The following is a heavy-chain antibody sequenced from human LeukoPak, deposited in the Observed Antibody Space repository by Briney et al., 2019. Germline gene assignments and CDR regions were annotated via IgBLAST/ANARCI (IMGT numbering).Heavy chain of an antibody. Sequence: QTGGSLRLSCAASGFTFSSYWMCWVRQAPGKGLEWVANINQDGSEKYYADSVKGRFTISRDNAKNSLYLQMNSLRAEDTAVYYCARVGLEGYYNMDVWGKETTVTVSS. CDR2: INQDGSEK. V-gene: IGHV3-7*01. CDR1: GFTFSSYW. J-gene: IGHJ6*04. D-gene: IGHD1-1*01. CDR3: ARVGLEGYYNMDV.